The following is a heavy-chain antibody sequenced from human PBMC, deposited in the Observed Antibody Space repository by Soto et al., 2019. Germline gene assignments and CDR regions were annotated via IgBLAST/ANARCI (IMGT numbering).Heavy chain of an antibody. Sequence: QVQLVESGGGVVQPGRSLRLSCAASGFNFNNYGMHWVRQAPGKGLEWVAVIWNDGNGYYYADSVKGRFTISRDNSKNMLDLQMSSLRAEDTAVYYCARRQISPHTRGEESARGGMDVWGQGTTVTVSS. CDR1: GFNFNNYG. J-gene: IGHJ6*01. V-gene: IGHV3-33*01. CDR3: ARRQISPHTRGEESARGGMDV. CDR2: IWNDGNGY.